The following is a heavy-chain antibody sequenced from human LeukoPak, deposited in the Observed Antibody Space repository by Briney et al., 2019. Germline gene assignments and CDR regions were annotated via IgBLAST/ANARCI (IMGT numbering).Heavy chain of an antibody. V-gene: IGHV4-39*01. J-gene: IGHJ4*02. CDR1: GGSTSSSSYY. CDR3: ARHPRVIRYSDWLCLN. Sequence: SETLCLTCTVSGGSTSSSSYYWGWIRQPPGKGLEWIGSIDYSGSTYYNPSLKSRVTISVDTSKNQSSLKLSSATAADTAVYYCARHPRVIRYSDWLCLNWGQGTLVTVSS. CDR2: IDYSGST. D-gene: IGHD3-9*01.